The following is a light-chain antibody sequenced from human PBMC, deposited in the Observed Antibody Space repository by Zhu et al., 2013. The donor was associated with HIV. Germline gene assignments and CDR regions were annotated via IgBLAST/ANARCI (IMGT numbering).Light chain of an antibody. CDR3: QQYNGWPPWT. V-gene: IGKV3-20*01. CDR2: GAS. Sequence: EIVLTQSPGTLSLSPLERATLSCRASQSVRSNFLAWYQQKPGQAPRLLIYGASTRATGIPGRFSGSGSGTDFTLTISRLEPEDFGVYYCQQYNGWPPWTFGQGTMVEVK. J-gene: IGKJ1*01. CDR1: QSVRSNF.